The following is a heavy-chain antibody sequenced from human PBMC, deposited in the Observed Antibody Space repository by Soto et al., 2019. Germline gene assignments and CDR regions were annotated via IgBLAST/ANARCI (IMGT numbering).Heavy chain of an antibody. D-gene: IGHD6-19*01. CDR1: RFTFSDSA. CDR3: TSAAVASY. V-gene: IGHV3-73*02. CDR2: IRGKTNSYAT. Sequence: EVQLVESGGGLVQPGGSLKVSCAASRFTFSDSAMHWVRQASGKGLEWVGRIRGKTNSYATTYAASLKGRFTISRDDSKSTTYLQMNSLKAEDTAVYYCTSAAVASYWGQGTLVTVSS. J-gene: IGHJ4*02.